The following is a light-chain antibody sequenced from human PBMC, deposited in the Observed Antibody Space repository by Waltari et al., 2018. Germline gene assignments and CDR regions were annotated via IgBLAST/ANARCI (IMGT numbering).Light chain of an antibody. V-gene: IGLV2-23*01. CDR2: ETT. J-gene: IGLJ1*01. CDR3: CSYAGSSTFV. Sequence: QSAPTQPASVSGSSGQSISIPCSGTSGVVEIYPLLSWYQQHPGKAPQLVIYETTNRPSGVSDRFSGSKSGNTAYLTVSGLQAEDESDYYCCSYAGSSTFVFGSGTRVTV. CDR1: SGVVEIYPL.